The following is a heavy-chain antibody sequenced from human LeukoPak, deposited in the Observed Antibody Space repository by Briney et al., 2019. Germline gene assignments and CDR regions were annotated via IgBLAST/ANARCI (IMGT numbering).Heavy chain of an antibody. D-gene: IGHD6-6*01. CDR2: INNDGSST. J-gene: IGHJ4*02. Sequence: GGSLRLSCAASGFTFCSYWMHWVRQAPGKGLVRVSRINNDGSSTSYADSVRGRFSISRDNAKNTLYLQMNSLSAEDTAVYYCATGLSGYASSLGYWGQGTLVTVSA. V-gene: IGHV3-74*01. CDR1: GFTFCSYW. CDR3: ATGLSGYASSLGY.